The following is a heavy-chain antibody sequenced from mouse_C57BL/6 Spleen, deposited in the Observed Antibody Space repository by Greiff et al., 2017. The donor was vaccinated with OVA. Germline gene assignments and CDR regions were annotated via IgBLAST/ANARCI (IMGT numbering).Heavy chain of an antibody. J-gene: IGHJ3*01. V-gene: IGHV1-7*01. Sequence: VQLQESGAELAKPGASVKLSCKASGYTFTSYWMHWVKQRPGQGLDWIGYINPSSGYTKYNQKFKDKATLTADKSSSTAYMQLSSLTYEDSAVYYCANIYYGYGAFAYRGQGPLVTVSA. CDR1: GYTFTSYW. D-gene: IGHD2-2*01. CDR3: ANIYYGYGAFAY. CDR2: INPSSGYT.